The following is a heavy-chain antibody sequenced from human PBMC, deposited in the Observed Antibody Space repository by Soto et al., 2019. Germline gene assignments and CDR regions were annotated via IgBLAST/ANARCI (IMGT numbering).Heavy chain of an antibody. CDR1: GAALNSGNYY. D-gene: IGHD1-20*01. Sequence: SETLSLTCSVSGAALNSGNYYWSWIRQVPGKGLEWIGHIYVTGAVDYNPSLRDRITISQDTSEGQFSLNLRLVTPADTAVSYCARLRFATNNYKWFDPWGQGTLVTVSS. V-gene: IGHV4-31*03. J-gene: IGHJ5*02. CDR3: ARLRFATNNYKWFDP. CDR2: IYVTGAV.